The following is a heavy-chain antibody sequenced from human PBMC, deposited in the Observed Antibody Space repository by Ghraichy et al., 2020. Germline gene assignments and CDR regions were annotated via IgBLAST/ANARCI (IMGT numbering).Heavy chain of an antibody. Sequence: SETLSLTCAVSGGSVSSGSYYWSWVRQPPGKGLEWIGYIYYSGFTNYNPSLESRVTISIDTSRNQFSLKLRSVTAADTAVYYCVRGLRSGSYLPFDYWGQGTLVTVSS. CDR2: IYYSGFT. D-gene: IGHD1-26*01. J-gene: IGHJ4*02. CDR3: VRGLRSGSYLPFDY. CDR1: GGSVSSGSYY. V-gene: IGHV4-61*01.